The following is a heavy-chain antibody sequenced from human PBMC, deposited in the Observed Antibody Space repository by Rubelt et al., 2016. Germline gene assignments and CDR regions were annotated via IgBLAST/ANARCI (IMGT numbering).Heavy chain of an antibody. J-gene: IGHJ5*02. Sequence: QVQLQQWGAGLLKPSETLSLTCAVYGGSFSGYYWSWIRQPPGKGLEWIGEINHSGSTNYNPSLKSRGTISVDTSKTQFSLKRSSVTAADTAVYYCAGEDYGDFAWFDPWGQGSLVSVTS. CDR1: GGSFSGYY. D-gene: IGHD4-17*01. CDR2: INHSGST. CDR3: AGEDYGDFAWFDP. V-gene: IGHV4-34*01.